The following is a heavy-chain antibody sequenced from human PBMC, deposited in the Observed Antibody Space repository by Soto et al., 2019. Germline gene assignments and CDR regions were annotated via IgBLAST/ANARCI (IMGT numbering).Heavy chain of an antibody. CDR3: AKVGSNSSSPVYYYYGMDV. D-gene: IGHD6-6*01. Sequence: GGSLRLSCAASGFTFSSYAMSWVRQAPGKGLEWVSAISGSGGSTYYADSVKGRFTISRDNSKNTLYLQMNSLRAEDTAVYYCAKVGSNSSSPVYYYYGMDVWGQGTTVTVS. CDR1: GFTFSSYA. V-gene: IGHV3-23*01. J-gene: IGHJ6*02. CDR2: ISGSGGST.